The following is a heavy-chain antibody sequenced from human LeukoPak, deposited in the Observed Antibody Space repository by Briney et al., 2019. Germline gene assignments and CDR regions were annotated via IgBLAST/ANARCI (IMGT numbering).Heavy chain of an antibody. D-gene: IGHD3-22*01. J-gene: IGHJ4*02. CDR2: IYPGDSDT. Sequence: GESLKISCEGSGYSFTSYWIGWVRQMPGKGLEWMGIIYPGDSDTRYSPSFQGQVTISADKSISTAYLQWSSLKASDTAMYYCARQGTHYYDSSGYYYDDYWGQGTLVTVSS. CDR3: ARQGTHYYDSSGYYYDDY. CDR1: GYSFTSYW. V-gene: IGHV5-51*01.